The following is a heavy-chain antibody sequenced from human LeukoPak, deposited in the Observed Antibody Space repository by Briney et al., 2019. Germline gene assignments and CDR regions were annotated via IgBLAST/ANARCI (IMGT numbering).Heavy chain of an antibody. D-gene: IGHD6-19*01. CDR2: VSSSGDNT. J-gene: IGHJ4*02. CDR3: AASSGWKDY. V-gene: IGHV3-23*01. CDR1: GFTFSSYA. Sequence: GGSLRLSCAASGFTFSSYAMNWVRQAPGKGLEWASGVSSSGDNTYYADSVKGRFTISRDNSKNTLYLQMNSLRAEDTAVYYCAASSGWKDYWGQGTLVTVSS.